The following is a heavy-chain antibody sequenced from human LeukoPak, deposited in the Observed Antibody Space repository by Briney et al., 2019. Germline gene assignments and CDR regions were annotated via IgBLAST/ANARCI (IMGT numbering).Heavy chain of an antibody. D-gene: IGHD5-12*01. V-gene: IGHV3-23*01. CDR2: ISGSGGST. Sequence: GGSLRLSCAASGFTFSIYGMSWVRQTPGKGLEWVSAISGSGGSTYYADSVKGRFTISRDNSKNTLYLQMNRLRAEDTAVYYCARVTAKLDIVATINYFDYWGQGTLVTVSS. J-gene: IGHJ4*02. CDR3: ARVTAKLDIVATINYFDY. CDR1: GFTFSIYG.